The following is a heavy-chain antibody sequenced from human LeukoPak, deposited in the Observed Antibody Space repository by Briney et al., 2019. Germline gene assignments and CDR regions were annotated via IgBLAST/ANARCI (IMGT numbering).Heavy chain of an antibody. J-gene: IGHJ4*02. V-gene: IGHV3-23*01. CDR1: GFTVSSNY. CDR3: AKRSGSGSLDY. CDR2: ISGSGGST. Sequence: GGSLRLSCAASGFTVSSNYMSWVRQAPGKGLEWVSAISGSGGSTYYADSVKGRFTISRDNSKNTLYLQMNSLRAEDTAVYYCAKRSGSGSLDYWGQGTLVTVSS. D-gene: IGHD1-26*01.